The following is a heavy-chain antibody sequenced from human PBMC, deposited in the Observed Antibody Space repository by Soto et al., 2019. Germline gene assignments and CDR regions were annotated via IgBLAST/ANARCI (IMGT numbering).Heavy chain of an antibody. J-gene: IGHJ5*02. V-gene: IGHV3-33*01. D-gene: IGHD6-13*01. CDR1: GFTFSSYG. CDR3: ARDRWGIAAAGIQRKFDP. CDR2: IWYDGSNK. Sequence: GGSLRLSCAASGFTFSSYGMHWVRQAPGKGLEWVAVIWYDGSNKYYADSVKGRFTISRDNSKNTLYLQMNSLRAEDTAVYYCARDRWGIAAAGIQRKFDPWGQGTLVTVSS.